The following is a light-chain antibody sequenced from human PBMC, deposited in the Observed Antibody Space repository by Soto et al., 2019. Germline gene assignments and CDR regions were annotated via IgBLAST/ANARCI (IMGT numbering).Light chain of an antibody. CDR2: DAS. V-gene: IGKV1-5*01. J-gene: IGKJ1*01. Sequence: DIQMTQSPSSLSASVGDRVTITCRASQSISSYLNWYQQKPGKAPKLLIYDASTLESGVPSRFSGSGSGTEFTLTITSLQPDDFAVYYCQQYHDYSTFGQGTKVDIK. CDR1: QSISSY. CDR3: QQYHDYST.